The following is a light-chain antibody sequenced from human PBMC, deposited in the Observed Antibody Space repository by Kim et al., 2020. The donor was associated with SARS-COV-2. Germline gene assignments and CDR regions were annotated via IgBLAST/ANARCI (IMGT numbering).Light chain of an antibody. CDR2: EDN. CDR3: QSYDSSNHAVV. Sequence: TVTISCTRSSGSIASNYVQWYQQRPGSAPTTVIYEDNQRPSGVPDRFSGSMDSSSNSASLTISGLKTEDEADYYCQSYDSSNHAVVFGGGTQLTVL. V-gene: IGLV6-57*03. J-gene: IGLJ2*01. CDR1: SGSIASNY.